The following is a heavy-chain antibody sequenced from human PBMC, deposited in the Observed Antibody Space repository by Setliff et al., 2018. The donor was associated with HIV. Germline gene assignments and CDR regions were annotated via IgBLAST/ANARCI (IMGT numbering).Heavy chain of an antibody. CDR1: GFTFSSYS. J-gene: IGHJ6*02. CDR2: ISSSSSTI. D-gene: IGHD5-18*01. V-gene: IGHV3-48*04. Sequence: GGSLRLSCAASGFTFSSYSMNWVRQAPGKGLEWVSYISSSSSTIYYADPVKGRFTISRDSAKNSLYLQMNSLRAEDTAVYYCARDRRIQPNWPTGVGMDVWGQGTTVTVSS. CDR3: ARDRRIQPNWPTGVGMDV.